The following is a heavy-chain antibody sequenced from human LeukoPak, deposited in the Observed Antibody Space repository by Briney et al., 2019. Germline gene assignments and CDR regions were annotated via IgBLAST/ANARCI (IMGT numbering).Heavy chain of an antibody. CDR2: ISGSGGST. D-gene: IGHD5-18*01. CDR1: GFTFSSYG. Sequence: GGTLRLSCAASGFTFSSYGMSWVRQAPGKGLEWVSAISGSGGSTYYADSVKGRFTISRDNSENTLYLQMNSLRAEDTAVYYCARGGYSYGLYYYYMDVWGKGTTVTISS. CDR3: ARGGYSYGLYYYYMDV. V-gene: IGHV3-23*01. J-gene: IGHJ6*03.